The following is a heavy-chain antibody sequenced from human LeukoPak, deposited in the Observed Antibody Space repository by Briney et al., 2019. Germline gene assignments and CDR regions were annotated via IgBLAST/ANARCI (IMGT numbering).Heavy chain of an antibody. J-gene: IGHJ5*02. CDR1: GGSISSSSYY. Sequence: SETLSLTCTVSGGSISSSSYYWGWIRQPPGKGLEWIGSIYYSGSTYYNPSLKSRVTISVDTSKNQFSLKLSSVTAADTAVYYCARGLLWFGELSSRLNWFDPWGQGTLVTVSS. CDR3: ARGLLWFGELSSRLNWFDP. V-gene: IGHV4-39*07. CDR2: IYYSGST. D-gene: IGHD3-10*01.